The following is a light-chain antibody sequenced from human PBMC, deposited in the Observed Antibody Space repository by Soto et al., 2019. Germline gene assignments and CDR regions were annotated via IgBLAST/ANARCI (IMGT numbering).Light chain of an antibody. J-gene: IGLJ2*01. CDR1: SGHSSYA. Sequence: QLVLTQSPSASASLGASVKLTCTLSSGHSSYAIAWHQQQPEKGPRYLMKLNSDGSHSKGDGIPDRFSGSSSGAERYLTISSLQSEDEANCYCQTWGTGILFGAGTKVTVL. CDR3: QTWGTGIL. V-gene: IGLV4-69*01. CDR2: LNSDGSH.